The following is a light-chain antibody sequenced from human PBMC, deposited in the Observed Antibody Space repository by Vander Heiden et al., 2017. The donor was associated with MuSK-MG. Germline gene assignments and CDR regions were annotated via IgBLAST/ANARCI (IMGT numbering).Light chain of an antibody. Sequence: QSALTQPASVSGSPGQSITISCTGTSSDVGSYNLVSWYQQHPGKAPKLLIYEVSKRPSGVSTRFSGSKSGTTASLTISGLQAEDEADYYCCSYAGSSTLYVFGTGTKVTVL. CDR2: EVS. CDR3: CSYAGSSTLYV. V-gene: IGLV2-23*02. CDR1: SSDVGSYNL. J-gene: IGLJ1*01.